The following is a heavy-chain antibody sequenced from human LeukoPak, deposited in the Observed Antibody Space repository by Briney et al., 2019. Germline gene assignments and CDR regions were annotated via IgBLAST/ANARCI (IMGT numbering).Heavy chain of an antibody. J-gene: IGHJ5*02. V-gene: IGHV4-4*09. CDR2: IYATGST. D-gene: IGHD3-10*01. CDR3: ARHGSVRSPLGP. CDR1: GGSISSYY. Sequence: SETLSHTCTVSGGSISSYYWSWIRQPPGKGLEWIGYIYATGSTNYNPSLKSRVTISVDTSKNQFSLNLRSVTAADTAVYYCARHGSVRSPLGPWGQGTLVTVSS.